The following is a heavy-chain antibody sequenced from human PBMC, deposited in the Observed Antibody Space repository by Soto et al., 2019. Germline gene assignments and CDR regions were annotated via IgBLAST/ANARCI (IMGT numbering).Heavy chain of an antibody. D-gene: IGHD3-10*01. J-gene: IGHJ4*02. CDR3: ARDFSGPMDY. Sequence: QVQLLQSGAEVTKPGASVKVSCKASGYTFTNYYMHWVRQAPGQGLEWMGIIYPSGGSTRNAQKFQGRVTMTRDTSTSTVYMELSSLGSEDTAVYYCARDFSGPMDYWGRGTLVTVSS. CDR2: IYPSGGST. CDR1: GYTFTNYY. V-gene: IGHV1-46*01.